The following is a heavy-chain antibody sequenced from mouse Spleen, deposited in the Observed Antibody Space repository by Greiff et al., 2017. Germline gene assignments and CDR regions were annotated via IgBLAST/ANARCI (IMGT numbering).Heavy chain of an antibody. CDR2: SRNKANDYTT. D-gene: IGHD2-3*01. CDR1: GFTFSDFY. Sequence: EVKLVESGGGLVQSGRSLRLSCATSGFTFSDFYMEWVRQAPGKGLEWIAASRNKANDYTTEYSASVKGRFIVSRDTSQSILYLQMNVLRAEDTAIYYCARAYGGYPYYYAMDYWGQGTSVTVSS. J-gene: IGHJ4*01. CDR3: ARAYGGYPYYYAMDY. V-gene: IGHV7-1*01.